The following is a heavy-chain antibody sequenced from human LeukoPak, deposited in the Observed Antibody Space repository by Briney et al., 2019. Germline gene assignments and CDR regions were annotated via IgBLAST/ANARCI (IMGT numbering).Heavy chain of an antibody. J-gene: IGHJ4*02. D-gene: IGHD3-10*01. Sequence: SETLSLTCAVYGGSFSGYYWSWIRQPPGKGLEWIGEINHSGSTNYNPSLKSRVTISVDTSKNQFSLKLSSVTAADTAVYYCARRRYGSGSYSRFDYWGQGTLVNVSS. V-gene: IGHV4-34*01. CDR3: ARRRYGSGSYSRFDY. CDR2: INHSGST. CDR1: GGSFSGYY.